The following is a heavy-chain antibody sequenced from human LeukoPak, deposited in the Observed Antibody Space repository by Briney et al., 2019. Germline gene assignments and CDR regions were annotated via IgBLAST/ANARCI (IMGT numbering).Heavy chain of an antibody. D-gene: IGHD2-21*02. Sequence: SQTLSLTCAISGDSVSSTSAAWNWIRQAPSRGLEWLGGTYYRSQWYNEYAASVISRITINSDASKNQFSLQLNSVPPGDTAVYYCARGVTYSFDYWGQGTLVTVSS. J-gene: IGHJ4*02. CDR1: GDSVSSTSAA. CDR2: TYYRSQWYN. CDR3: ARGVTYSFDY. V-gene: IGHV6-1*01.